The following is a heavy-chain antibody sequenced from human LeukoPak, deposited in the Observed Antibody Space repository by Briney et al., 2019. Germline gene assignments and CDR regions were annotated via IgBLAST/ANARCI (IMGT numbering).Heavy chain of an antibody. CDR3: AHRLATITMVRGEWFDP. Sequence: SGPTLVKPTQTLTLTCTFSGFSLSTSGVGVGWIRQPPGKALEWLALIYWDDDKRYSPSLKSRLTITKDTSKNQVVLTMTNMDPVDTATYYCAHRLATITMVRGEWFDPWGQGTLVTVSS. CDR1: GFSLSTSGVG. CDR2: IYWDDDK. J-gene: IGHJ5*02. V-gene: IGHV2-5*02. D-gene: IGHD3-10*01.